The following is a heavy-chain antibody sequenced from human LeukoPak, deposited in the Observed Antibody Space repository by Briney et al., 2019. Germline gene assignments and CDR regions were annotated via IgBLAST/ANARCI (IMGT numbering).Heavy chain of an antibody. CDR2: ISYDGSNK. D-gene: IGHD3-10*01. CDR3: TSRNGESDY. J-gene: IGHJ4*02. CDR1: GFTFSSYL. Sequence: GGSLRLSCAASGFTFSSYLMNWVRQAPGKGLEWVALISYDGSNKYYADSVKGRFTISRDNSKNTLYLQMNNLRPEDTAVHYCTSRNGESDYWGQGTLVTVSS. V-gene: IGHV3-30*04.